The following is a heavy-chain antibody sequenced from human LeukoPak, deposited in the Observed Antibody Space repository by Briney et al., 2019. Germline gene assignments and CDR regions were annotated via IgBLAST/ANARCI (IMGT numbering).Heavy chain of an antibody. CDR3: ARGVILVAGRKRSYSFDH. CDR2: IHHSGST. V-gene: IGHV4-34*01. J-gene: IGHJ5*02. Sequence: SETLSLTCVLSGGSFSNYNWTWIRQSPGKGLEWIGEIHHSGSTNDNPSLKGRVTISVDTSHNLFSLNLTSVTAADTGVYYCARGVILVAGRKRSYSFDHWGQGTLVTVSS. CDR1: GGSFSNYN. D-gene: IGHD6-19*01.